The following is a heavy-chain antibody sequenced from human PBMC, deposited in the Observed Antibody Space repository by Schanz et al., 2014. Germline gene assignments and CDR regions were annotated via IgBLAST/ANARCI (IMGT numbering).Heavy chain of an antibody. J-gene: IGHJ4*02. CDR1: GYTFTNYG. D-gene: IGHD4-17*01. CDR3: ARGYGDSPTDF. V-gene: IGHV1-18*01. Sequence: QVQLVQSGAEVKKPGASVKVSCKASGYTFTNYGVTWVRQAPGQGLEWMGWISPYNGNTNYAPKVQGRVTVTTDTSTSTVYMELSSLRSEDTAVYYCARGYGDSPTDFWGQGTLVTVSS. CDR2: ISPYNGNT.